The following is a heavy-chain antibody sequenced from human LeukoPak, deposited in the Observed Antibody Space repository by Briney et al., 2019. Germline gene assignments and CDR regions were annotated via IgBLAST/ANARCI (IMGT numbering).Heavy chain of an antibody. CDR3: ARTLFAELHAIDY. D-gene: IGHD3-10*01. J-gene: IGHJ4*02. CDR1: GFTFSNYG. CDR2: IWYDGSNK. V-gene: IGHV3-33*01. Sequence: GRSLRLSCAASGFTFSNYGIHWVRQAPGKGLEWVAVIWYDGSNKYYADSVKGRFTISRDNSKNTLFLQMDGLRAEDTAVYYCARTLFAELHAIDYWGQGSLVTVSS.